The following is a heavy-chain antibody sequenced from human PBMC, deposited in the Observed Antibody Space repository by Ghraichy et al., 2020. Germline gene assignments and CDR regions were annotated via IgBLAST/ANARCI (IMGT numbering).Heavy chain of an antibody. CDR2: IYWDDDK. Sequence: SGPTLVKPTQTLTLTCTFSGFSLSTSGVGVGWIRQPPGKALEWLALIYWDDDKRYSPSLKSRLTITKDTSKNQVVLTMTNMDPVDTATYYCAHRLGSSGLGDYYYYMDVWGKGTTVTVSS. CDR3: AHRLGSSGLGDYYYYMDV. V-gene: IGHV2-5*02. J-gene: IGHJ6*03. CDR1: GFSLSTSGVG. D-gene: IGHD6-19*01.